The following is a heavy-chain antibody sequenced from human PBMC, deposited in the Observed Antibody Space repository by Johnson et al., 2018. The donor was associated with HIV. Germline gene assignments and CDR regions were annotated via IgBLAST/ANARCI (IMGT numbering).Heavy chain of an antibody. J-gene: IGHJ3*02. CDR2: ISSGDTT. CDR3: ARAYTYGAFDI. D-gene: IGHD5-18*01. Sequence: VQLVESGGGLVQPGGSLRLSCASGFTVSTNYMSWVRQAPGKGLAWVSVISSGDTTYYADSVKGRFTISRDNSKNTLYLQMNSLRAEETAVYYCARAYTYGAFDIWGQGTMVTVSS. CDR1: GFTVSTNY. V-gene: IGHV3-66*01.